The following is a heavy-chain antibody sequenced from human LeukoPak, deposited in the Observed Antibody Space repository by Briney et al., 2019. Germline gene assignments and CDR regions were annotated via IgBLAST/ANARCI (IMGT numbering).Heavy chain of an antibody. Sequence: GGSLRLSCAASGFTFSSYWMSWVRQAPGKGLEWVANIKQDGSEKYYAASVKGRFTISRDKAKNSLYLQMNRLRAEDTAVYYCAARVPAARDKSAFDIWGQGTMVTVSS. CDR2: IKQDGSEK. J-gene: IGHJ3*02. D-gene: IGHD2-2*01. CDR1: GFTFSSYW. CDR3: AARVPAARDKSAFDI. V-gene: IGHV3-7*01.